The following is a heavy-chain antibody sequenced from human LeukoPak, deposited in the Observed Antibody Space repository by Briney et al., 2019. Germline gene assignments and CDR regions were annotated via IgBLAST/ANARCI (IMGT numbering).Heavy chain of an antibody. CDR1: GYTFTSYD. D-gene: IGHD2-2*02. CDR2: MNPNSGNT. Sequence: ASVKVSCKASGYTFTSYDINWVRQATGQGLEWMGWMNPNSGNTGYAQKFQGRVTITRNTSISTAYMELSSLGSEDTAVYYCARTLYRITPGMGYWGQGTLVTVSS. CDR3: ARTLYRITPGMGY. J-gene: IGHJ4*02. V-gene: IGHV1-8*03.